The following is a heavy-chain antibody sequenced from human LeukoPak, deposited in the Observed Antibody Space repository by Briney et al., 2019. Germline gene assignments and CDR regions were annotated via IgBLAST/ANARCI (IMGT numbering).Heavy chain of an antibody. CDR1: GFTFSSYA. CDR2: IRSKAYGGTT. D-gene: IGHD6-19*01. J-gene: IGHJ6*03. Sequence: GGSLRLSCAASGFTFSSYAMSWVRQAPGKGLEWVGFIRSKAYGGTTEYAASVKGRFTISRDDSKSIAYLQMNSLKTEDTAVYYCTRGDSSGWPYYYYYYMDVWGKGTTVTISS. CDR3: TRGDSSGWPYYYYYYMDV. V-gene: IGHV3-49*04.